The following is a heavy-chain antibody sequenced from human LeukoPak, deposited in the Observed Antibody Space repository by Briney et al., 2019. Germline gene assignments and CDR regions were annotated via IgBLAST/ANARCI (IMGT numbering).Heavy chain of an antibody. Sequence: GGSLRLSCAASGFSVSSNYMTWVRQAPGKGLEWVSVIYSGGSTNYADSVKGRFTISRDNSKNTLYLQMNSLRAEDTAVYYCSKNSSGWYYFDHWGQGTLVTVSS. V-gene: IGHV3-53*01. CDR2: IYSGGST. CDR3: SKNSSGWYYFDH. J-gene: IGHJ4*02. CDR1: GFSVSSNY. D-gene: IGHD6-19*01.